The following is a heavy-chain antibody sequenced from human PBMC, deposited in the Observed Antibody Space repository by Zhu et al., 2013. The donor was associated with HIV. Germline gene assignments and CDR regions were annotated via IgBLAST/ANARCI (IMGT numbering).Heavy chain of an antibody. D-gene: IGHD4-17*01. CDR1: GGSISSYY. J-gene: IGHJ4*02. V-gene: IGHV4-59*01. Sequence: VQLQESGPGLVKPSETPSLTCTVSGGSISSYYWSWIRQPPGKGLEWIGYIYYTGSTNYNPSLKSRVTISVDTSKNQFSLKLSSVTAADTAVYYCATYDYGRIDYWGQGTLVTVSS. CDR2: IYYTGST. CDR3: ATYDYGRIDY.